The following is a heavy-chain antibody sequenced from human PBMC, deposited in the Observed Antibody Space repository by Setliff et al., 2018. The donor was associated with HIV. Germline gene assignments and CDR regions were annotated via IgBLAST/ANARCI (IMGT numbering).Heavy chain of an antibody. CDR1: GGSVSNYY. V-gene: IGHV4-4*07. CDR3: VRHVWSDDFLVPGWFDS. CDR2: INTSGST. Sequence: SETLSLTCTVSGGSVSNYYWTWIRQSAGKGLEWIGHINTSGSTKYNPSLKSRLTMSVDSSGNQFSLKLTSVTAADTAVYKCVRHVWSDDFLVPGWFDSWSQGTLVTVSS. J-gene: IGHJ5*01. D-gene: IGHD3-3*01.